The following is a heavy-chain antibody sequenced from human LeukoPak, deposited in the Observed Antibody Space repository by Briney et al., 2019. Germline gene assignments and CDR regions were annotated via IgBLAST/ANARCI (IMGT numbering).Heavy chain of an antibody. CDR1: GGSISSSSYY. CDR2: IYYSGST. Sequence: SGTLSLTCTVSGGSISSSSYYWGWIRQPPGKGLEWIGSIYYSGSTYYNPSLKSRVTISVDTSKNQFSLKLSSVTAADTAVYYCASLGVISYWGQGTLVTVSS. CDR3: ASLGVISY. J-gene: IGHJ4*02. V-gene: IGHV4-39*01. D-gene: IGHD3-22*01.